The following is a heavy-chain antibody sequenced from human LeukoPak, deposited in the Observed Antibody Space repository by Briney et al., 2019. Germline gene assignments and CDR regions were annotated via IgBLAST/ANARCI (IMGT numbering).Heavy chain of an antibody. CDR1: GFTFSSYW. CDR3: ARAGYDSSGYYWGHYYYMDV. J-gene: IGHJ6*03. CDR2: INSDGSST. V-gene: IGHV3-74*01. Sequence: GGSLRLSCAASGFTFSSYWMHWVRQAPGKGLVWVSRINSDGSSTSYADSVKGRFTISRDNAKNTLYLQMNSLRAEDTAVYYCARAGYDSSGYYWGHYYYMDVWGKGTTVTVSS. D-gene: IGHD3-22*01.